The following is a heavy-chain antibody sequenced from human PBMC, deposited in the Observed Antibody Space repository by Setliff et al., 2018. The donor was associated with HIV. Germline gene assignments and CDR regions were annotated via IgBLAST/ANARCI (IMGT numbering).Heavy chain of an antibody. D-gene: IGHD5-12*01. CDR3: VRDPRFSGYAQAFDF. J-gene: IGHJ4*02. CDR1: GGTFSSYA. CDR2: INPKSGDT. Sequence: ASVKVSCKASGGTFSSYAINWVRLAPGRGLEWMGVINPKSGDTNYAQKFQGRVTMTRDTSISTAYMELDRLGSDDTAVYYCVRDPRFSGYAQAFDFWGQGSLVTVSS. V-gene: IGHV1-2*02.